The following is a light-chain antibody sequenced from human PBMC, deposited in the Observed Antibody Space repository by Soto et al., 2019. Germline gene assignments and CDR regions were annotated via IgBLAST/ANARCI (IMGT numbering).Light chain of an antibody. Sequence: DIQMTQSPSSLSASIGDRVTITCRASQSISSHLYWFQQKPGQAPKLLIYAASSLQSGVPSRFSGSGSGTDFTLTISSLTPEDVATYYCQQSYSNSITFGQWTRLEI. V-gene: IGKV1-39*01. CDR2: AAS. J-gene: IGKJ5*01. CDR3: QQSYSNSIT. CDR1: QSISSH.